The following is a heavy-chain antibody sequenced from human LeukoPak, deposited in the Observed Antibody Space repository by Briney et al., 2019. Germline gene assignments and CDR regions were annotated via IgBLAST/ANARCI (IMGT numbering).Heavy chain of an antibody. Sequence: SQTLSLTCTVSGGSISSGSYYWSWIRQPAGKGLEWIGRIYTSGSTNYNPSLKSRVTISVDTSKNQFSLKLSSVTAADTAVYYCARSGSGTHHSTPRHWGQGTLVTVSS. CDR1: GGSISSGSYY. D-gene: IGHD3-10*01. CDR2: IYTSGST. CDR3: ARSGSGTHHSTPRH. J-gene: IGHJ4*02. V-gene: IGHV4-61*02.